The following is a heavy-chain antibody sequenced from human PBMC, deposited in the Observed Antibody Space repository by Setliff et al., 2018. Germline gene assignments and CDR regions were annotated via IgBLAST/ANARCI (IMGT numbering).Heavy chain of an antibody. V-gene: IGHV4-39*07. D-gene: IGHD1-26*01. Sequence: KPSETLSLTCTVSGGSISSSSHYWGWIRQPPGKGLEWIGSIYYTGSTYYNPSLKSRVTMSVDTSKRQFSLKLGSATAADTAVYYCARDNTIVGATDYWGPGALVTVSS. CDR1: GGSISSSSHY. CDR2: IYYTGST. J-gene: IGHJ4*02. CDR3: ARDNTIVGATDY.